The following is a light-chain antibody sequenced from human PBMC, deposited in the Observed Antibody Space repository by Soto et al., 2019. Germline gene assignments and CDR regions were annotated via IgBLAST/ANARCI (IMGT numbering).Light chain of an antibody. J-gene: IGKJ5*01. Sequence: IQMTQSPSSLSASVGDRVTITCRASQSITGYLNWYQQKPGKAPKLLIYAASSLQSGGPSRFSGSGSGTDFSLTISSLQTEDFASYYCQQSDSTPRTFGQGTRLEI. CDR1: QSITGY. V-gene: IGKV1-39*01. CDR2: AAS. CDR3: QQSDSTPRT.